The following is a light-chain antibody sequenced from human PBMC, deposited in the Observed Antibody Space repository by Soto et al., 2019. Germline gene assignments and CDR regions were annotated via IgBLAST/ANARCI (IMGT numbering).Light chain of an antibody. V-gene: IGKV1-39*01. J-gene: IGKJ2*01. CDR1: QSISNY. CDR3: QQSYGTPLYT. CDR2: AAS. Sequence: DIPMTQSPSSLSASVGDRVTITCRASQSISNYLNWYQQKPGKAPKLLIYAASNLQGGVPSRFSGSGSGTDFTLTISSLQPEDSATYYCQQSYGTPLYTFGQGTNLEI.